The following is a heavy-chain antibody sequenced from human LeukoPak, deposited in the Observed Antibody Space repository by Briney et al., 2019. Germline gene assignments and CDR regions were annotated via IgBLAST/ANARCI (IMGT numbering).Heavy chain of an antibody. D-gene: IGHD5-12*01. V-gene: IGHV3-21*01. CDR2: ISSSSSYI. J-gene: IGHJ4*02. Sequence: GGSLRLSCAASGFTFSSYSMNWVRQAPGKGLEWVLSISSSSSYIYYADSVKGRFTISRDNAKNSLYLQMNSLRAEDTAVYYCARGPLYSGYDYYYFDYWGQGTLVTVSS. CDR3: ARGPLYSGYDYYYFDY. CDR1: GFTFSSYS.